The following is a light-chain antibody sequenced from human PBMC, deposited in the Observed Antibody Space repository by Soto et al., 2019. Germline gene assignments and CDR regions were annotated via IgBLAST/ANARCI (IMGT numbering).Light chain of an antibody. J-gene: IGKJ4*01. V-gene: IGKV3-11*01. CDR2: DAS. CDR1: QSVSSY. CDR3: QQRSNWPPT. Sequence: EIVLTQSPATLSLSPGERATLSCRASQSVSSYLAWYQQKPGQAPRLLIYDASNRATGIPDRFSGSRSGTDFTLTISSLEPEDFAVYYCQQRSNWPPTFGGGTKVEIK.